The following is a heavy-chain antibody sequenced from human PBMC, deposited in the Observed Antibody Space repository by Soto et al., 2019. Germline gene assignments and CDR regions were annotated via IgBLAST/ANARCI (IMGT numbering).Heavy chain of an antibody. CDR1: GFTFSTYT. V-gene: IGHV3-30*14. CDR2: ISYDGSNK. CDR3: ARGWGSGWLEFFDS. D-gene: IGHD6-19*01. Sequence: GGSLRLSCAASGFTFSTYTMHWVRQAPGKGLEWVAVISYDGSNKYYADSVKGRFTISRDNSENTLYLQMNSLRADDTAVYYCARGWGSGWLEFFDSWGQGALVTFSS. J-gene: IGHJ4*02.